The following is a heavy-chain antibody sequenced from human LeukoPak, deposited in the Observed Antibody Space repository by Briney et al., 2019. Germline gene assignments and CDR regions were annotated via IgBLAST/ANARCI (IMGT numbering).Heavy chain of an antibody. CDR2: ISYDGSNK. Sequence: GGSLRLSCAASGFTFSNYGMHWVRQAPGKGLEWVAVISYDGSNKYYADSVKGRLTISRDNSKNTLYLQMNSLRAEDTAVYYWEKVGSSVFFNSWGQGPRFTVPS. V-gene: IGHV3-30*18. CDR1: GFTFSNYG. CDR3: EKVGSSVFFNS. D-gene: IGHD4-23*01. J-gene: IGHJ4*02.